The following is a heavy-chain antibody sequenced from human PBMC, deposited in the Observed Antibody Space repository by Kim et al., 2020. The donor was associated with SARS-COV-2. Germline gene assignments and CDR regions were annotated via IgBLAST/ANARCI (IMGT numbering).Heavy chain of an antibody. Sequence: GGSLRLSCVASGFTASGYWIHWVRQVPGEGLVWLCRINGDGGRKTCADSVKGRLIISRDNAKKTVYLQLNSLGAEDTAVSYCSRGLLYDFWSGLDAFDVCGQGTTATVPS. V-gene: IGHV3-74*01. CDR3: SRGLLYDFWSGLDAFDV. D-gene: IGHD3-3*01. CDR2: INGDGGRK. CDR1: GFTASGYW. J-gene: IGHJ3*01.